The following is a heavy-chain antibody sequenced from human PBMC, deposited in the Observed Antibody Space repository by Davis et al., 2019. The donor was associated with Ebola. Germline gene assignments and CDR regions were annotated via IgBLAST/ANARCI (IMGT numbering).Heavy chain of an antibody. Sequence: SETLSLTCTVSGGSIRSSSYYWSWIRQPPGKGLEWIGYIYYSGSTYYHPSLKSRVTISVDTSKNQFSLKLSSVTAADTAVYYCARGNDILTGYYPLDYWGQGTLVTVSS. CDR1: GGSIRSSSYY. CDR2: IYYSGST. V-gene: IGHV4-30-4*01. CDR3: ARGNDILTGYYPLDY. J-gene: IGHJ4*02. D-gene: IGHD3-9*01.